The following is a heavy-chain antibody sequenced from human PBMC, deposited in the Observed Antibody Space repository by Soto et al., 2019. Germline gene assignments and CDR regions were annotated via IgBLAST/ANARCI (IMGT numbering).Heavy chain of an antibody. CDR2: VSSGGGT. Sequence: SLRLSCAASGFTFSTYAMGWVRQAPGKGLEWVSVVSSGGGTHYADSVKGRFTVSRDNSKNTLSLQMNSLRADDTAVYYCAKRRGAGGHFDYWGQGALVTVSS. D-gene: IGHD2-15*01. J-gene: IGHJ4*02. CDR3: AKRRGAGGHFDY. CDR1: GFTFSTYA. V-gene: IGHV3-23*01.